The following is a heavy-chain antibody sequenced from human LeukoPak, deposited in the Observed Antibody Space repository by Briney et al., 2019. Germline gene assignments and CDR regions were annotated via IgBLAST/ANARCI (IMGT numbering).Heavy chain of an antibody. CDR1: GGSISSHY. D-gene: IGHD3-3*01. Sequence: PSETLSLTCTVSGGSISSHYWSWIRQPPGKGLEWIGYIYYSGSTNYNPSLKSRVTTSVDTSKNQFSLKLSSVTAADTAVYYCASGLRFLNWGQGTLVTVSS. CDR2: IYYSGST. V-gene: IGHV4-59*11. CDR3: ASGLRFLN. J-gene: IGHJ4*02.